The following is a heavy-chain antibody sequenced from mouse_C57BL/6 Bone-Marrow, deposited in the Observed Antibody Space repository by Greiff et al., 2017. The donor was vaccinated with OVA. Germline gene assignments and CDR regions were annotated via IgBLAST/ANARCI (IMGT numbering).Heavy chain of an antibody. Sequence: VQLQQSGAELARPGASVTLSCKASGYTFTSYGISWVKQRTGQGLEWIGEISPRSGNTYYNEKFKGKATLTADKSSSTAYMELRSLTSEDSAVYFCARHYFDYWCQGTTLTVSS. J-gene: IGHJ2*01. V-gene: IGHV1-81*01. CDR3: ARHYFDY. CDR2: ISPRSGNT. CDR1: GYTFTSYG.